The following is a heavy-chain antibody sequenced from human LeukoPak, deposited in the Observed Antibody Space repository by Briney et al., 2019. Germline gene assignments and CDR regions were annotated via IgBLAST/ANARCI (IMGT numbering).Heavy chain of an antibody. CDR3: ARGRGYCSSTSCHSPDY. CDR2: IYYDGSDK. V-gene: IGHV3-30-3*01. J-gene: IGHJ4*02. CDR1: GFTFSGYA. Sequence: TGGSLRLSCAASGFTFSGYAMYWVRQAPGKGLEWVAVIYYDGSDKYYADSVKGRFTISRDNSKNTLYVQMNSLRAEDTAMYYCARGRGYCSSTSCHSPDYWGQGTLVTVSS. D-gene: IGHD2-2*01.